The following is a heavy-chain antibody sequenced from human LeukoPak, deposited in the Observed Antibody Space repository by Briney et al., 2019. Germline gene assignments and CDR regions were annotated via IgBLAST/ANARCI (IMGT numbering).Heavy chain of an antibody. CDR3: AKDRLDRGPWAFDY. J-gene: IGHJ4*02. Sequence: GGSLRLSCAASGFTFSNAWMSWVRQAPGKGLEWVGRIKSKIDGGTTDYGAPVKGRFTISRDDSKNTLYLQMNSLRAEDTAVYYCAKDRLDRGPWAFDYWGQGTLVTVSS. V-gene: IGHV3-15*01. CDR2: IKSKIDGGTT. D-gene: IGHD6-25*01. CDR1: GFTFSNAW.